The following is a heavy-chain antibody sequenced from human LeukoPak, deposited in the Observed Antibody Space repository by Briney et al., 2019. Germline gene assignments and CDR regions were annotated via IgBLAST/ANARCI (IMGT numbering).Heavy chain of an antibody. CDR3: ARDLLSHPYYVRLGAPYDY. Sequence: SETLSLTCAVYGGSFSGYYWSWIRQPPGKGLEWIGEINHSGSTNYNPSLKSRVTISVDTSKNQFSLKLSSVTAEDTAVYYCARDLLSHPYYVRLGAPYDYWGQGTLVTVSS. CDR2: INHSGST. CDR1: GGSFSGYY. V-gene: IGHV4-34*01. J-gene: IGHJ4*02. D-gene: IGHD3-3*01.